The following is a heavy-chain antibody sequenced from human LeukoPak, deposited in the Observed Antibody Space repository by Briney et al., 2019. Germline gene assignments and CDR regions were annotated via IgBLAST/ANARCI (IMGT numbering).Heavy chain of an antibody. CDR2: ISYTGST. CDR3: ARRVAAAAWYFDY. J-gene: IGHJ4*02. CDR1: GGSISSYY. V-gene: IGHV4-59*08. Sequence: SETLSLTCTVSGGSISSYYWSWIRQPPGKGPEWIGYISYTGSTNYNPSLKSRVTMTVDTSKNQFSLKLTSVTAADTAVYSCARRVAAAAWYFDYWGQGTLVTVSS. D-gene: IGHD6-13*01.